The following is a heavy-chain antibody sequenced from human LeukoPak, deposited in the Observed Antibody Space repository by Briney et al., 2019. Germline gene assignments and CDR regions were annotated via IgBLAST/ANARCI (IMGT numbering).Heavy chain of an antibody. Sequence: GGSLRLSCTTSGFTFSSYNMNWVRQAPGKGLEWVSSITSASHDIYYADSVKGRFTISRDNARNSLSLQSSSLRAEDTAVYYCARGSGYDFFDYWGRGTPVTVSS. V-gene: IGHV3-21*01. CDR1: GFTFSSYN. CDR2: ITSASHDI. D-gene: IGHD5-12*01. J-gene: IGHJ4*02. CDR3: ARGSGYDFFDY.